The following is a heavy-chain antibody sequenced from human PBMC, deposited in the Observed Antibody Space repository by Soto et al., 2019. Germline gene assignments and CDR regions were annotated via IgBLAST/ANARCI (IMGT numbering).Heavy chain of an antibody. D-gene: IGHD3-22*01. CDR2: IWYDGSNK. J-gene: IGHJ4*02. Sequence: GGSLRLSCAASGFTFSSYGMHWVRQAPGKGLEWVAVIWYDGSNKYYADSVKGRFTISRDNSKNTLYLQMNSLRAEDTAVYYCARPRSYYDSSGSNPFDYWGQGTLVTVSS. CDR1: GFTFSSYG. CDR3: ARPRSYYDSSGSNPFDY. V-gene: IGHV3-33*01.